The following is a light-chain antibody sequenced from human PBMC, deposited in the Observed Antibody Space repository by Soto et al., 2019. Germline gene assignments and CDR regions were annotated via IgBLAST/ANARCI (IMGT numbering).Light chain of an antibody. CDR2: EVS. J-gene: IGLJ1*01. V-gene: IGLV2-14*01. CDR1: SSDVGGYNY. CDR3: TSYTSSSTPV. Sequence: QSVLTQPASVSGSPGLAITISCTGTSSDVGGYNYVSWYQQHPGKAPKLMIYEVSNRPSGVSDRFSGSKSGNTASLTISGLQAEDEADYYCTSYTSSSTPVFGTGTKVTVL.